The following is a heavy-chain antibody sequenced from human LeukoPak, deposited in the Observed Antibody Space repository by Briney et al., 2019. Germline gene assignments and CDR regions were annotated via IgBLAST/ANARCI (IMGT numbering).Heavy chain of an antibody. D-gene: IGHD3-3*01. J-gene: IGHJ3*02. CDR2: IDARSGIV. Sequence: GGSLRLSCAASGFIFTMFGMNWVRQAPGKGLEWVSYIDARSGIVYYADSVQGRFTISRDDAKDSVFLQMNSLRVDDTAVYYCARTYDFGRGPPGDAFDNWGQGTLVTVPS. CDR3: ARTYDFGRGPPGDAFDN. V-gene: IGHV3-48*01. CDR1: GFIFTMFG.